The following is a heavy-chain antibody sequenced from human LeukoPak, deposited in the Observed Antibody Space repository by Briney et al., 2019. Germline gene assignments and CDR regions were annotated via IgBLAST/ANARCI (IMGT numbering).Heavy chain of an antibody. CDR3: ARERIHFWYMDV. Sequence: SETLSLTCTVSGDSTSSHSWSWIRQSPGKGLEWLGFIQYSGSTAYNPSLRSRLSISIDTSKNQFTLNLRSVTAAYSAIYYFARERIHFWYMDVCGKGTTVTVSS. V-gene: IGHV4-59*11. CDR2: IQYSGST. CDR1: GDSTSSHS. D-gene: IGHD2-15*01. J-gene: IGHJ6*03.